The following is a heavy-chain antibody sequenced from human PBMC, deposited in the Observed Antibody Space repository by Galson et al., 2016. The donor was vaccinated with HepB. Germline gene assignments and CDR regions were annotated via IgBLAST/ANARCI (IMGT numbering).Heavy chain of an antibody. J-gene: IGHJ3*01. CDR3: ARKTGYSSGWVGAFDV. D-gene: IGHD6-19*01. V-gene: IGHV5-51*01. CDR2: IYPPASET. CDR1: GANFGNNW. Sequence: QSGAAVKKPGESLQISCTAAGANFGNNWIGWVRRKPGKGLECVGVIYPPASETKYSPSFKAQVTLSVDKSFNIAYLQWSSLTASDSAMYYCARKTGYSSGWVGAFDVWGQGTGVTVSP.